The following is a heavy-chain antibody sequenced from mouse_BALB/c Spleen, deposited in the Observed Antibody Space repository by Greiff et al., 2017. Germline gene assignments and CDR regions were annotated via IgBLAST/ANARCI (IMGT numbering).Heavy chain of an antibody. Sequence: EVQLQQSGPGLVKPSQSLSLTCTVTGYSITSDYAWNWIRQFPGNKLEWMGYISYSGSTSYNPSLKSRISITRDTSKNQFFLQLNSVTTEDTATYYCARLGDVESMDYWGQGTSVTVSS. CDR1: GYSITSDYA. CDR2: ISYSGST. CDR3: ARLGDVESMDY. J-gene: IGHJ4*01. V-gene: IGHV3-2*02. D-gene: IGHD3-3*01.